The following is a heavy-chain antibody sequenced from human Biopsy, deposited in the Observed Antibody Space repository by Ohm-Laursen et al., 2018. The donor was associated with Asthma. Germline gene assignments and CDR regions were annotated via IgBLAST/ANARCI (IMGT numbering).Heavy chain of an antibody. V-gene: IGHV4-39*01. D-gene: IGHD6-13*01. J-gene: IGHJ6*02. CDR3: VRGSSSWHHGPFHYYYGLDV. CDR1: SGSGGYMRSGNYY. CDR2: IYYSGTT. Sequence: SETLSLTCSLSSGSGGYMRSGNYYWGWIRQPPRKGLEWIGSIYYSGTTYYNPSLECRVTVSEDTSKNQFSLKLTSVTAADTAVYYCVRGSSSWHHGPFHYYYGLDVWGQGTTATVSS.